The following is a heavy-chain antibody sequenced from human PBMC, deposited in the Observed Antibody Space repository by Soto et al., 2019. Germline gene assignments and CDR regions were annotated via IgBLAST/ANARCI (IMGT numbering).Heavy chain of an antibody. CDR2: IYWDDDK. CDR1: GFSLSTSGVG. Sequence: QITLKESGPTLVKPTQTLTLTCTFSGFSLSTSGVGVGWIRQPPGKALEWLALIYWDDDKRYSPSLKSRLTINKDTPKNQVVLTMTNMDPVDTATYYCAHSLIPNWGSRGAFDYWGQGTLVTVSS. D-gene: IGHD7-27*01. J-gene: IGHJ4*02. V-gene: IGHV2-5*02. CDR3: AHSLIPNWGSRGAFDY.